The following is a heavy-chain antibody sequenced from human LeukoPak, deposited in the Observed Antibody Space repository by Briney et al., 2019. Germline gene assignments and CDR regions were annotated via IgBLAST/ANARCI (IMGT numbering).Heavy chain of an antibody. CDR2: IYYSGST. D-gene: IGHD3-22*01. CDR1: GGSISSGDYY. Sequence: SETLSLTCTVSGGSISSGDYYWSGIRQPPGKGLEWIGYIYYSGSTYYNPSLKSRVTISVDTSKNQFSLKLSSVTAADTAVYYCARDSSVGYYYDSSGYFDVWGQGTTVAVSS. V-gene: IGHV4-30-4*01. CDR3: ARDSSVGYYYDSSGYFDV. J-gene: IGHJ6*02.